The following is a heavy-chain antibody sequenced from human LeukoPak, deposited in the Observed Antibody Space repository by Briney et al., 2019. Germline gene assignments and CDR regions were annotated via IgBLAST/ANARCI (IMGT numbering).Heavy chain of an antibody. D-gene: IGHD6-13*01. J-gene: IGHJ6*03. Sequence: SVKVSCKASGGTFSSYAISWVRQAPGQGLEWMGGIIPIFGTANYAQKFQGRVTITTDESTSTAYMELSSLRSEDTAVYYCARGRRAAAGLYYYYYMDVWGKGTTVTVSS. CDR2: IIPIFGTA. V-gene: IGHV1-69*05. CDR3: ARGRRAAAGLYYYYYMDV. CDR1: GGTFSSYA.